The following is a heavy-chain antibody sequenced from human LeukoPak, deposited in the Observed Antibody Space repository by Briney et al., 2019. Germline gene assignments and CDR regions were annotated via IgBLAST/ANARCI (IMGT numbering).Heavy chain of an antibody. Sequence: PSETLSLTCTVSGGSISNYYWNWIRQPPGKGLEWIGYIYYSGNTNYNPSLKSRVTISVDTSKNQFSLKLNSVTAADTAVYYCARWVRSGEAYYFDYWGQGTLVTVSS. CDR2: IYYSGNT. J-gene: IGHJ4*02. D-gene: IGHD6-25*01. CDR1: GGSISNYY. V-gene: IGHV4-59*08. CDR3: ARWVRSGEAYYFDY.